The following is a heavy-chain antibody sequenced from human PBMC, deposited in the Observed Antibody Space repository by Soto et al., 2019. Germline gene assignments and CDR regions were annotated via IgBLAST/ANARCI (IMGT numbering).Heavy chain of an antibody. CDR1: GFTFISYA. Sequence: GGFLRLSCVASGFTFISYAMRRVRPAPGKGLEWVSAIGSSGNTTYYADSVKGRFTISRDNSKNTLYLQMNSLGAEDTAVYYCGKDISPYYESRGYYSPFDFWGQGTLVTVSS. CDR3: GKDISPYYESRGYYSPFDF. D-gene: IGHD3-22*01. J-gene: IGHJ4*02. CDR2: IGSSGNTT. V-gene: IGHV3-23*01.